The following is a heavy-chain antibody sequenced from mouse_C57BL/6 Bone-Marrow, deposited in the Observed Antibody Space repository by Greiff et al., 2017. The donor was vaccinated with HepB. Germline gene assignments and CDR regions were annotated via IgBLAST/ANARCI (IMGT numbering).Heavy chain of an antibody. Sequence: QLQQPGAELVMPGASVKLSCKASGYTFTSYWMHWVKQRPGQGLEWIGEIDPSDSYTNYNQKFKGKSTLTVDKSSSTAYMQLSSLTSEDSAVYYCARGTAQATWFAYWGQGTLVTVSA. CDR1: GYTFTSYW. CDR2: IDPSDSYT. D-gene: IGHD3-2*02. J-gene: IGHJ3*01. CDR3: ARGTAQATWFAY. V-gene: IGHV1-69*01.